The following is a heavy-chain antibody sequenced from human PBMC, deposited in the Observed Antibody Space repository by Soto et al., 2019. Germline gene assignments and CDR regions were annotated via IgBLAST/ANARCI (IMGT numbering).Heavy chain of an antibody. CDR1: GFTFSSFA. CDR2: ISGSGGST. Sequence: GGSLRLSXAASGFTFSSFAMSWVRQAPGKGLEWVSAISGSGGSTYYADSVKGRFTISRDNSKNTLYLQMNSLRAEDTAVYYCAKDRLWLPDYYYGMDVWGQGTTVTVSS. V-gene: IGHV3-23*01. J-gene: IGHJ6*02. D-gene: IGHD5-18*01. CDR3: AKDRLWLPDYYYGMDV.